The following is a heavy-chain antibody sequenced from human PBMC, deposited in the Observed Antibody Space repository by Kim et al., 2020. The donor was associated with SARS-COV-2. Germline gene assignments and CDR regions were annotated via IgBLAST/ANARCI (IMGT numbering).Heavy chain of an antibody. J-gene: IGHJ3*02. CDR3: TTDYGAPLQAFDI. D-gene: IGHD4-17*01. Sequence: GGSLRLSCAASGFTFSNAWMSWVRQAPGKGLEWVGRIKSKTDGGTTDYAAPVKGRFTISRDDSKNTLYLQMNSLKTEDTAVYYCTTDYGAPLQAFDIWGQGTMVTVSS. CDR1: GFTFSNAW. CDR2: IKSKTDGGTT. V-gene: IGHV3-15*01.